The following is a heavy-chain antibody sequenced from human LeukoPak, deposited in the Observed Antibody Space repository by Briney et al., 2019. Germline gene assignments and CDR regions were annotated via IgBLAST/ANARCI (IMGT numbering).Heavy chain of an antibody. CDR2: ISSSSSTI. J-gene: IGHJ4*02. V-gene: IGHV3-48*04. CDR3: VSSRDGYNWDYFDY. D-gene: IGHD5-24*01. CDR1: GFTFSSYS. Sequence: GGSLRLSCAASGFTFSSYSMNWVRQAPGKGLEWVSYISSSSSTIYYADSVKGRFTISRDNDKNSLYLQMNSLSAEDTAVYYCVSSRDGYNWDYFDYWGQGTLVTVSS.